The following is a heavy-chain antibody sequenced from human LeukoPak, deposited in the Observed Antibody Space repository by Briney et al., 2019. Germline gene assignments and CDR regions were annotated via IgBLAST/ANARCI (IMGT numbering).Heavy chain of an antibody. J-gene: IGHJ3*01. CDR1: GFTFSSYW. D-gene: IGHD5-24*01. CDR3: AKEMATIRAFDF. Sequence: PGGSLRLSCAASGFTFSSYWMHWVRQAPGRGLVWVSRINSDGSMTSHADSVKGRFTISRDNAKNTLYLQMNSLRAEDTAVYYCAKEMATIRAFDFWGQGTKVTVSS. V-gene: IGHV3-74*01. CDR2: INSDGSMT.